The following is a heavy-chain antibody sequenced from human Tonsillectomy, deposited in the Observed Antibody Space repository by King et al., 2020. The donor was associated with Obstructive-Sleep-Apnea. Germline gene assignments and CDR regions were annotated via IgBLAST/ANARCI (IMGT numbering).Heavy chain of an antibody. D-gene: IGHD3-16*01. V-gene: IGHV4-31*03. Sequence: QLQESGPGLVKPSQTLSLTCTVSGGSISSGGYYWSWIRQHPGKGLEWSGYIYYSGRTYYNPSLKSRVTISVDTSKNQFSLKLSPVTAADTAVYYCARKGASVSIDYWGQGTLVTVSS. J-gene: IGHJ4*02. CDR3: ARKGASVSIDY. CDR1: GGSISSGGYY. CDR2: IYYSGRT.